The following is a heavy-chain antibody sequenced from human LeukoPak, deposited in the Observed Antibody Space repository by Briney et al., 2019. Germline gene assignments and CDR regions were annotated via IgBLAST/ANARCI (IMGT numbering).Heavy chain of an antibody. CDR2: IYTSGST. CDR3: ARGGGVRTGSGWRPGNYFDL. Sequence: SETLSLTCNVSGGSISSYYWSWIRQPAGKGLEWIGRIYTSGSTNYNPSLKSRVTMSVDTSKNQFSLNLSSVTATDTAVYYCARGGGVRTGSGWRPGNYFDLWGQGSLVIVSS. V-gene: IGHV4-4*07. CDR1: GGSISSYY. D-gene: IGHD6-19*01. J-gene: IGHJ5*02.